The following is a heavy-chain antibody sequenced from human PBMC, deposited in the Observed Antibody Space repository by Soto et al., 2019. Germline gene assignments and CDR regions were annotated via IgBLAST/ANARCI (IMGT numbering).Heavy chain of an antibody. CDR3: ARHGFYGDYSSNYFDP. Sequence: LGESLKISFKGSGYIFTNFWIAWVRQMPGKGLEYIGIIYPSDSDTRYSPSFQGQVTISADKSISTAYLQWSSLKASDTAIYFCARHGFYGDYSSNYFDPWGQGTLVTVSS. CDR2: IYPSDSDT. D-gene: IGHD4-17*01. J-gene: IGHJ5*02. CDR1: GYIFTNFW. V-gene: IGHV5-51*01.